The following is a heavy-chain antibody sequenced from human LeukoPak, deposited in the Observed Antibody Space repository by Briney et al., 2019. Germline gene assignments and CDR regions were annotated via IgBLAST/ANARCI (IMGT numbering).Heavy chain of an antibody. CDR3: ARDLANCDGDCSDWYFDL. J-gene: IGHJ2*01. CDR2: ISYDGSNK. V-gene: IGHV3-30-3*01. Sequence: GGSLRLSCAASGFTFSSYAMHWVRQAPGKGLEWVAVISYDGSNKYYADSVKGRFTISRDNSKNTLYLQMNSLRAEDTAVYYCARDLANCDGDCSDWYFDLWGRGTLVTVSS. D-gene: IGHD2-21*02. CDR1: GFTFSSYA.